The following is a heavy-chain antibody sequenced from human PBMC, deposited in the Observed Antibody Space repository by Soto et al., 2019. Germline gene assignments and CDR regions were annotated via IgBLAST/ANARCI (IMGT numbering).Heavy chain of an antibody. CDR1: GGTFSSYA. V-gene: IGHV1-69*13. D-gene: IGHD2-15*01. Sequence: SVKVSCKASGGTFSSYAISWVRQAPGQGLEWMGGIIPIFGTANYAQKFQGRVTITADESTSTAYLQMNSLETGDTGVYYCTRVSPDCSDGSCYPPNWGQGTLVTVSS. J-gene: IGHJ4*02. CDR2: IIPIFGTA. CDR3: TRVSPDCSDGSCYPPN.